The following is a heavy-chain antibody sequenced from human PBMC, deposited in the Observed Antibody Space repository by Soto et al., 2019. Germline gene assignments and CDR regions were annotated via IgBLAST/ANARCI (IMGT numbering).Heavy chain of an antibody. V-gene: IGHV4-4*02. CDR2: VYRTGST. CDR3: ARARATIAAAAIFDC. D-gene: IGHD6-13*01. J-gene: IGHJ4*02. CDR1: GGSISTSNW. Sequence: PSETLSLTCAVSGGSISTSNWWSWVRQPPGKGLEWIGEVYRTGSTNYNPSLESRPTISVDKSKNQFSLKLTSVTAADTAVHYCARARATIAAAAIFDCWGQGTLVTVPS.